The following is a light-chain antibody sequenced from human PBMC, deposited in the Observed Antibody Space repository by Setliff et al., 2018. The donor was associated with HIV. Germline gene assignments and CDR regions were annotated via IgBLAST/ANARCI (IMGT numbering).Light chain of an antibody. CDR3: SSYTSSNTGV. J-gene: IGLJ1*01. CDR2: DVS. CDR1: GSAVGGYNY. Sequence: QSELTQPASVSGSPGQSITISCAGTGSAVGGYNYVSWYQQHPGKAPKLMIYDVSNRPSGVSNRFSGSKSGHTASLTISGLQAEDEADYYCSSYTSSNTGVFGTGTKVTVL. V-gene: IGLV2-14*03.